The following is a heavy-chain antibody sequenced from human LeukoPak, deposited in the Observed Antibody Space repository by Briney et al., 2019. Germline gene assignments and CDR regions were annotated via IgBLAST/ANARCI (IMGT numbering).Heavy chain of an antibody. CDR1: GYTFTDCY. J-gene: IGHJ4*02. CDR3: ALISIPGTTFDY. V-gene: IGHV1-46*01. D-gene: IGHD1-1*01. Sequence: ASVKVSCKTSGYTFTDCYMHWVRQAPGQGLEWMGIINPSGGSTSYAQKFQGRVTMTRDTSTSTVYMELSSLRSEDTAVYYCALISIPGTTFDYWGQGTLVTVSS. CDR2: INPSGGST.